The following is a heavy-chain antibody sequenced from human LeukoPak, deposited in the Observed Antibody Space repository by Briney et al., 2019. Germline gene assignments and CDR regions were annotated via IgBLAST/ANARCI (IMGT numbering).Heavy chain of an antibody. J-gene: IGHJ4*02. Sequence: PSETLSLTCTVSGGSISGYYWSWLRQPPGKGLEWIGYTYYIGSTNYNPSLKSRVSMSVDRSTNQFFLKVRSVTAADTAMYYCARVSPHPWIRATADLDYWGQGALVTVSS. CDR1: GGSISGYY. CDR3: ARVSPHPWIRATADLDY. D-gene: IGHD6-13*01. V-gene: IGHV4-59*12. CDR2: TYYIGST.